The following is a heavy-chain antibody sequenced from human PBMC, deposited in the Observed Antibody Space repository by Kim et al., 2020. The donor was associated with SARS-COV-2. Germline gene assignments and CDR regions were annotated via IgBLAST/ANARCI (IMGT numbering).Heavy chain of an antibody. V-gene: IGHV6-1*01. CDR3: ARGSGYDYWFDP. CDR2: TYYRSKWSN. J-gene: IGHJ5*02. CDR1: GDSVSGNSAA. D-gene: IGHD5-12*01. Sequence: SQTLSLTCAISGDSVSGNSAAWNWIRQSPSRGLEWLGRTYYRSKWSNVYAVSVKSRISINPDTSKNQFSLQLNSVTPEDTAVYYCARGSGYDYWFDPWGQGPLVPVS.